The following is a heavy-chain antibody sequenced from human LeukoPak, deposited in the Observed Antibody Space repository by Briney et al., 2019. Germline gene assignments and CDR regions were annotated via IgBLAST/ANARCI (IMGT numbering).Heavy chain of an antibody. V-gene: IGHV4-34*01. D-gene: IGHD3-10*01. Sequence: SETLSLTCAAYGGSFSGYYWSWIRQPPGKGLEWIGEINHSGSTNYNPSLKSRVTISVDTSKNQFSLKLSSVTAADTAVYYCARGGPGYYYGSGSIDYWGQGTLVTVSS. CDR3: ARGGPGYYYGSGSIDY. CDR2: INHSGST. CDR1: GGSFSGYY. J-gene: IGHJ4*02.